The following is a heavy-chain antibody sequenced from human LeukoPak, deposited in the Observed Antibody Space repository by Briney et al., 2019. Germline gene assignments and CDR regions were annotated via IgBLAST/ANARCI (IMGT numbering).Heavy chain of an antibody. CDR2: IIPIFGTA. Sequence: GASVKVSCKASGGTFSSYAISWVRQAPGQGLEWMGGIIPIFGTANYAQKFQGRVTITADESTSTAYMEPSSLRSEDTAVYHCARDFGRGGFDPWGQGTLVTVSS. J-gene: IGHJ5*02. CDR1: GGTFSSYA. V-gene: IGHV1-69*13. CDR3: ARDFGRGGFDP. D-gene: IGHD3-16*01.